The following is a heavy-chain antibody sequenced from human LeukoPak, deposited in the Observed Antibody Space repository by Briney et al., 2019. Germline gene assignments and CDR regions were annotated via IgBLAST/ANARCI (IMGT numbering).Heavy chain of an antibody. V-gene: IGHV4-34*01. CDR2: INHSGRT. CDR1: GGSFSGYY. CDR3: ARGSRWFDP. Sequence: SETLSLTCAVYGGSFSGYYWSWIRQPPGKGLEWIGEINHSGRTNYNPSLKSRVTMSVDTSKNQFSLKLSSVTAADTAVYYCARGSRWFDPWGQGTLVTVSS. J-gene: IGHJ5*02.